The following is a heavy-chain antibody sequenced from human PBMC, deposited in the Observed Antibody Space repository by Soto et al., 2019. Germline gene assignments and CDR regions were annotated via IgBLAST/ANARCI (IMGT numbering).Heavy chain of an antibody. Sequence: QVPLVQSGAEVKKPGASVKVSCEASGYIFATYGISWVRQAPGQGLEWMGWISGYNGNTNYAQKLQGRVTMTTDTGTRTAYMELRSLRSDDTAVYYCARDGPTVTTGTREFDYWGQGTLVTVSS. J-gene: IGHJ4*02. V-gene: IGHV1-18*01. CDR3: ARDGPTVTTGTREFDY. CDR2: ISGYNGNT. CDR1: GYIFATYG. D-gene: IGHD4-17*01.